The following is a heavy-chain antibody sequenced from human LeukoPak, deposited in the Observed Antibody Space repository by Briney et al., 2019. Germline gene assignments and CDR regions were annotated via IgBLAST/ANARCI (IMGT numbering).Heavy chain of an antibody. CDR3: AREESGGYFDY. CDR2: INPSGSNT. V-gene: IGHV1-46*01. Sequence: ASVKVSCKASGFTFTNYYMHWVRQAPGQGLEWMGLINPSGSNTNYAQKFRGRVTMTRDTSATTVYMELSSLRSEDTAVYYCAREESGGYFDYGGQGTLVTASS. J-gene: IGHJ4*02. D-gene: IGHD2-8*02. CDR1: GFTFTNYY.